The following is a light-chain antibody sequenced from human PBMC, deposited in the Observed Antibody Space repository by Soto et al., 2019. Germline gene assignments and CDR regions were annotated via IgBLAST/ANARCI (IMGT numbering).Light chain of an antibody. CDR1: QSIGRY. CDR3: QQRSYWPLT. V-gene: IGKV3-11*01. Sequence: DIVLTQSPDTLSLSPGERATLSCRASQSIGRYLVWFQQKPGQAPRLLIYDASTRATGIPARFSGSGSGADFTLTISSLEPEDFAVYYCQQRSYWPLTFGGWTKVEIK. J-gene: IGKJ4*01. CDR2: DAS.